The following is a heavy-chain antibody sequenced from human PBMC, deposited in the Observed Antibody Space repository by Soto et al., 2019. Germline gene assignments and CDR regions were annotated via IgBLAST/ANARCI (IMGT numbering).Heavy chain of an antibody. Sequence: GGSLRLSCAASGFTFSSYAMSWVRQAPGKGLEWVSAISGSGGSTYYADSVKGRFTISRDNSKNTLYLQMNSLRAEDTAVYYCAKWAAVWYNRNYGYGMDVWGQGTTVTVS. CDR2: ISGSGGST. V-gene: IGHV3-23*01. J-gene: IGHJ6*02. CDR3: AKWAAVWYNRNYGYGMDV. D-gene: IGHD1-7*01. CDR1: GFTFSSYA.